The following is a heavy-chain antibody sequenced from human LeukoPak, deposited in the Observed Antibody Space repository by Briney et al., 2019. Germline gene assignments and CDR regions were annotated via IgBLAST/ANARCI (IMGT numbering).Heavy chain of an antibody. CDR2: INPSGGST. Sequence: PGGSLRLSCAASGFTFNRYAMHWVRQAPGQGLEWMGIINPSGGSTSYAQKFQGRVTMTRDTSTSTVYMELSSLRSEDTAVYYCARYTLWFGEPADGYFDYWGQGTLVTVSS. J-gene: IGHJ4*02. CDR1: GFTFNRYA. CDR3: ARYTLWFGEPADGYFDY. D-gene: IGHD3-10*01. V-gene: IGHV1-46*02.